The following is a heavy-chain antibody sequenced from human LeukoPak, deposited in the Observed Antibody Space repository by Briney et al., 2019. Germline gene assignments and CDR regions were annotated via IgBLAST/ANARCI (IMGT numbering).Heavy chain of an antibody. CDR2: INAGNGNT. V-gene: IGHV1-3*01. CDR3: ARQGGGPYSGSPFDY. CDR1: GYTFTSYA. Sequence: ASVTVSCMASGYTFTSYAMHWVRQAPGQRLEWMGWINAGNGNTKYSQKFQGRVTITRDTSASTAYMELSSLRSEDTAVYYRARQGGGPYSGSPFDYWGQGTLVTVSS. D-gene: IGHD1-26*01. J-gene: IGHJ4*02.